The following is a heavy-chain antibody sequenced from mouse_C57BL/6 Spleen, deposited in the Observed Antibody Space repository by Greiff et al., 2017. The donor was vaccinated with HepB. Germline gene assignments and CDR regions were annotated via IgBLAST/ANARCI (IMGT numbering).Heavy chain of an antibody. V-gene: IGHV1-80*01. J-gene: IGHJ2*01. CDR3: ARGDGYFYFDY. Sequence: VKLQESGAELVKPGASVKISCKASGYAFSSYWMNWVKQRPGKGLEWIGQIYPGDGDTNYNGKFKGKATLTADKSSSTAYMQLSSLTSEDSAVYFCARGDGYFYFDYWGQGTTLTVSS. CDR2: IYPGDGDT. D-gene: IGHD2-3*01. CDR1: GYAFSSYW.